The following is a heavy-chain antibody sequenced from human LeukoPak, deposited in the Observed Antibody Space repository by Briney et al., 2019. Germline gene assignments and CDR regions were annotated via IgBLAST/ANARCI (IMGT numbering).Heavy chain of an antibody. CDR3: ASSSRYYDFWSGYYGYYYYMDV. CDR1: GGSISSYY. D-gene: IGHD3-3*01. CDR2: IYTSGST. Sequence: PSETLFLTCTVSGGSISSYYWSWIRQPPGKGLEWIGYIYTSGSTNYNPSLKSRVTISVDTSKNQFSLKLSSVTAADTAVYYCASSSRYYDFWSGYYGYYYYMDVWGKGTTVTVSS. J-gene: IGHJ6*03. V-gene: IGHV4-4*09.